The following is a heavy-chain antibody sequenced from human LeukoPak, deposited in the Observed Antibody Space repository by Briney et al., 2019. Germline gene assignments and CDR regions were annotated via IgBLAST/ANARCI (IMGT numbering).Heavy chain of an antibody. J-gene: IGHJ4*02. V-gene: IGHV1-2*06. CDR3: ARDQWYQLLEVGTGIDY. CDR1: GYTFTGYY. D-gene: IGHD2-2*01. Sequence: ASVKVSCKASGYTFTGYYMHWVRQAPGQGLEWMGRINPNSGGTNYAQKFQGRVTMTRDTSISTAYMELSRLRSDDTAVYYCARDQWYQLLEVGTGIDYWGQGTLVTVSS. CDR2: INPNSGGT.